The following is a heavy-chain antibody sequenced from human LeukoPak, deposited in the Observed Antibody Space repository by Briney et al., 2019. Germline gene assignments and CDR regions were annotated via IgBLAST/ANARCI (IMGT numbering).Heavy chain of an antibody. CDR2: IIPIFGTA. Sequence: SVKVSCKASGGTFSSYAISWVRQVPGQGLEWMGGIIPIFGTANYAQKFQGRVTITADESTSTAYMGLSSLRSEDTAVYYCARSRTIFGVGYYMDVWGKGTTVTVSS. D-gene: IGHD3-3*01. CDR3: ARSRTIFGVGYYMDV. J-gene: IGHJ6*03. V-gene: IGHV1-69*13. CDR1: GGTFSSYA.